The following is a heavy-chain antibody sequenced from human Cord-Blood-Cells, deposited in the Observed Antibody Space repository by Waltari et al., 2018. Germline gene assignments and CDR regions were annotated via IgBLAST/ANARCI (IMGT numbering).Heavy chain of an antibody. D-gene: IGHD3-3*01. J-gene: IGHJ6*02. CDR2: IKQDGSEK. CDR1: GFTFSSYW. V-gene: IGHV3-7*01. CDR3: ARFGDAYYDFWSGYYYYYYGIDV. Sequence: EVQLVESGGGLVQPGGSLRLSCAASGFTFSSYWMSWVRQAPGKGLEWVANIKQDGSEKYYVDSVKGRFTISRDNAKNSLYLQMNSLRAEDTAVYYCARFGDAYYDFWSGYYYYYYGIDVWDQGP.